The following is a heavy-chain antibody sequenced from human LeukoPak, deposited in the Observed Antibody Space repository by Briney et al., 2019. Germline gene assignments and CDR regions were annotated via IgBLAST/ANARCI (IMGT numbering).Heavy chain of an antibody. CDR2: ISAYNGNT. CDR3: ARGVGYDFWSGYQGNDY. Sequence: AAVKVTFKASGYTFTSYGISWVRQAPGQGLEWMGWISAYNGNTNYAQKLQGRVTMTTDTSTSTAYMELRSLRYDDTAVYYCARGVGYDFWSGYQGNDYWGQGTLVTASS. CDR1: GYTFTSYG. V-gene: IGHV1-18*01. D-gene: IGHD3-3*01. J-gene: IGHJ4*02.